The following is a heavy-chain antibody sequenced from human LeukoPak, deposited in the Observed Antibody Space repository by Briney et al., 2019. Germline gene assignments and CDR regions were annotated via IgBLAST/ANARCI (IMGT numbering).Heavy chain of an antibody. CDR3: ARSEERIQLWPDDFDY. Sequence: SVKVSCKASGGTFSSYAISWVRQAPGQGLEWMGRITPIFGTANYAQKFQGRVTITTDESTSTAYMELSSLRSENTAVYYCARSEERIQLWPDDFDYWGQGTLVTVSS. V-gene: IGHV1-69*05. D-gene: IGHD5-18*01. J-gene: IGHJ4*02. CDR1: GGTFSSYA. CDR2: ITPIFGTA.